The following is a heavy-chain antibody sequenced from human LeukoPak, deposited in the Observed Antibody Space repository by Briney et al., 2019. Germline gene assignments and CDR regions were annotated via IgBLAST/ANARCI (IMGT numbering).Heavy chain of an antibody. CDR3: ASCGDYYGSGPHRTFDY. D-gene: IGHD3-10*01. Sequence: SVKVSCKASGGTFSSYAISWVRQAPGQGLEWMGGIIPIFGTANYAQKFQGRVTITADESTSTAYMELSSLRSEDTAVYYCASCGDYYGSGPHRTFDYGGQGTLVTVPS. J-gene: IGHJ4*02. V-gene: IGHV1-69*13. CDR1: GGTFSSYA. CDR2: IIPIFGTA.